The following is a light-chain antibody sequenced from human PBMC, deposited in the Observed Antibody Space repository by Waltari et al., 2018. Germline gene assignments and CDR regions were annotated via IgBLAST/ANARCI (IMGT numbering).Light chain of an antibody. CDR3: QQRRRWPLT. CDR2: DTS. J-gene: IGKJ4*01. V-gene: IGKV3-11*01. Sequence: EIVLTQSPATLSLSPGERATLSCRASQTVATYLAWYQQGTGPAPRHLIYDTSNRATGIPDRFSGSGSETDFTLTISSLEPEDFAVYYCQQRRRWPLTFGGGSKVEI. CDR1: QTVATY.